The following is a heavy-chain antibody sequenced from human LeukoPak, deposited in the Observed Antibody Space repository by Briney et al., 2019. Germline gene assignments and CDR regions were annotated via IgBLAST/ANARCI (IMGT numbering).Heavy chain of an antibody. CDR1: GFTFSSYS. D-gene: IGHD2-15*01. Sequence: GGSLRLSCAASGFTFSSYSMNWLRQAPRKGLEWVSSISSSSSYIYYADSVRGRFTIRRDNAKNSLYLQMNSLRAEDTAVYYCARAQWDIVVVVAAYNAFDIWGQGTMVTVSS. J-gene: IGHJ3*02. V-gene: IGHV3-21*01. CDR3: ARAQWDIVVVVAAYNAFDI. CDR2: ISSSSSYI.